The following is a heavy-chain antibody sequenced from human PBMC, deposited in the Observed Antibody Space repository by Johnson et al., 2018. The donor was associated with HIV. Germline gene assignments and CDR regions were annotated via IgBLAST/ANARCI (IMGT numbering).Heavy chain of an antibody. J-gene: IGHJ3*02. CDR2: ISGSGGST. CDR3: TTDHDSSSWYHDAFDI. V-gene: IGHV3-23*04. D-gene: IGHD6-13*01. CDR1: GFTFSSSA. Sequence: VQLVESGGGLVQPGGSLRLSCAASGFTFSSSAMSWVRQAPGNALEWVSAISGSGGSTYSAYSVKGRFTISRDNSKNTLYLQMNSLKTEDTAVYYCTTDHDSSSWYHDAFDIWGQGTMVTVSS.